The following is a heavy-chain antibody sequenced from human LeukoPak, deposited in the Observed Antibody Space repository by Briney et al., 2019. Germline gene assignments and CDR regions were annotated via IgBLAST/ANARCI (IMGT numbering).Heavy chain of an antibody. D-gene: IGHD3-16*01. CDR1: GGTFSSYA. CDR3: PRDWGRRIWFDP. V-gene: IGHV1-69*13. Sequence: GASVKVSCRASGGTFSSYAISWVRQAPGQGLEWMGGIIPIFGTANYAQKFQGRVTLTADESTSTAYMELSSLRSEDTAVYYCPRDWGRRIWFDPWGRGTLVTVSS. CDR2: IIPIFGTA. J-gene: IGHJ5*02.